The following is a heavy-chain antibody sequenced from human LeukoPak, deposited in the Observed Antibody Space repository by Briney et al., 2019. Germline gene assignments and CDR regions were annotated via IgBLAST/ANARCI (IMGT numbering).Heavy chain of an antibody. CDR1: GFTFSSYS. CDR2: ISGSGGST. J-gene: IGHJ5*02. V-gene: IGHV3-23*01. D-gene: IGHD3-22*01. CDR3: AKGGYYYDSSGYLP. Sequence: PGGSLRLSCAASGFTFSSYSMSWVRQAPGKGLEWVSAISGSGGSTYYADSVKGRFTISRDNSKNTLYLQMNSLRAEDTAVYYCAKGGYYYDSSGYLPWGQGTLVTVSS.